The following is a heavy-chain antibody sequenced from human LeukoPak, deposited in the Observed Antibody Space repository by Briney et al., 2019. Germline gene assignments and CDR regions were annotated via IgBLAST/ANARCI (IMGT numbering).Heavy chain of an antibody. J-gene: IGHJ4*02. CDR3: AREASGGYFDY. CDR1: GYTFTSYY. CDR2: INPTGDST. D-gene: IGHD4-23*01. V-gene: IGHV1-46*01. Sequence: ASVKVSCKASGYTFTSYYMHWVRQAPGQGLEWVGLINPTGDSTNYAQNFRGRVTMTRDTSTSTVYMDLSSLRSEDTAVYYCAREASGGYFDYWGQGTLVTVSS.